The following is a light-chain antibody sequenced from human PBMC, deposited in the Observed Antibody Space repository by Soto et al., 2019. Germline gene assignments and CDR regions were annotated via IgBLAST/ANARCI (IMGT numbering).Light chain of an antibody. J-gene: IGKJ5*01. V-gene: IGKV3-11*01. Sequence: VLTQSPATLSLSPGDRATLSCRASQSVSKYLAWYQQKTGQAPRILIYNESNRATGIPDRFSGSGSGTDLTLTISRLEPEDFAVYYCQHRSIWPVSCGQGTRLEIK. CDR3: QHRSIWPVS. CDR2: NES. CDR1: QSVSKY.